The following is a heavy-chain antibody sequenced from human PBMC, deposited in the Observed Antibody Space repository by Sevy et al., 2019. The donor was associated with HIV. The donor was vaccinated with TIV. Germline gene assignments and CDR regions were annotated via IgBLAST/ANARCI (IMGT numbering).Heavy chain of an antibody. CDR3: AKDRVSGTYYTGDFDY. J-gene: IGHJ4*02. CDR2: ISLSGGDT. Sequence: GGSLGLSCAASGFTFSTYAMTWVRQAPGKGLEWVSVISLSGGDTYYANSVKGRFSISRDNSKNTLYLQMNSLTAEDTAIYYCAKDRVSGTYYTGDFDYWGPGTLVTVSS. D-gene: IGHD3-10*01. CDR1: GFTFSTYA. V-gene: IGHV3-23*01.